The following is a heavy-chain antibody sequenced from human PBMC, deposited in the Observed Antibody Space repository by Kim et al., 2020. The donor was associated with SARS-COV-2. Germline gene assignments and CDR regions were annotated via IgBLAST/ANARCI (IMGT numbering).Heavy chain of an antibody. CDR3: ARDRVWALRIAAAGIVDDYYYGMDV. D-gene: IGHD6-13*01. V-gene: IGHV6-1*01. J-gene: IGHJ6*02. CDR1: GDSVSSNSAA. Sequence: SQTLSLTCAISGDSVSSNSAAWNWIRQSPSRGLEWLGRTYYRSKWYNDYAVSVKSRITINPDTSKNQFSLQLNSVTPEDTAVYYCARDRVWALRIAAAGIVDDYYYGMDVWGQGTTVTVSS. CDR2: TYYRSKWYN.